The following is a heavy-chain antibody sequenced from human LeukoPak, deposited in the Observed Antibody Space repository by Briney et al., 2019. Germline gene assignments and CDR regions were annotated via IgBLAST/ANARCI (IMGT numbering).Heavy chain of an antibody. J-gene: IGHJ6*03. CDR3: ARELRGSYPRGFGYYYYMDV. Sequence: SETLSLTCAVYGGSFCGYYWSWIRQPPGKGLEWIGEINHSGSTNYNPSLKSRVTISVDTSKNQFSLKLSSVAAADTAVYYCARELRGSYPRGFGYYYYMDVWGKGTTVTVSS. D-gene: IGHD1-26*01. V-gene: IGHV4-34*01. CDR1: GGSFCGYY. CDR2: INHSGST.